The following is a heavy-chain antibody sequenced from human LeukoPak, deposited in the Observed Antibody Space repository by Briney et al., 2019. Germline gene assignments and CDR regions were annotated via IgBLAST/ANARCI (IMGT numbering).Heavy chain of an antibody. J-gene: IGHJ4*02. CDR3: AKDITSSDEAAAAVFDY. CDR2: ISWNSGSI. CDR1: GFTFHGYS. D-gene: IGHD6-13*01. V-gene: IGHV3-9*01. Sequence: GGSLRLSCAASGFTFHGYSMHWVRQAPGKGLEWVSGISWNSGSIGYADSVKGRFTISRDNAKNSLYLQMNSLRAEDTALYYCAKDITSSDEAAAAVFDYWGQGTLVTVSS.